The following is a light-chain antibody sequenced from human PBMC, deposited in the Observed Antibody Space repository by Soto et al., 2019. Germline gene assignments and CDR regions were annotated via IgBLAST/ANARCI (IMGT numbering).Light chain of an antibody. CDR3: QHYSRTLPWT. CDR2: GTS. V-gene: IGKV3-20*01. J-gene: IGKJ1*01. CDR1: QTVGTNF. Sequence: EIVLTQSPGTLSLSPGETATLSCRASQTVGTNFLACYQQKPAQAPRLLMFGTSNRATDIPDRFGGSGSGTDFTLTISILEPEDVAVYYCQHYSRTLPWTFGQGTKVEIK.